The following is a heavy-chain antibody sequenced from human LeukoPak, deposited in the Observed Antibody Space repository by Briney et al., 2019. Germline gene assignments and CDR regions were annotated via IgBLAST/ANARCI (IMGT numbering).Heavy chain of an antibody. CDR1: GFTFSSYA. CDR2: ISYDGSNK. J-gene: IGHJ4*02. Sequence: GGSLRLSCAASGFTFSSYAMHWVRQAPGKGLEWVAVISYDGSNKYYADSVKGRFTISRDNSKNTLYLQMNSLRAEDTAVYYCARWSETYYDFWSGLDYWGQGTLVTVSS. D-gene: IGHD3-3*01. CDR3: ARWSETYYDFWSGLDY. V-gene: IGHV3-30-3*01.